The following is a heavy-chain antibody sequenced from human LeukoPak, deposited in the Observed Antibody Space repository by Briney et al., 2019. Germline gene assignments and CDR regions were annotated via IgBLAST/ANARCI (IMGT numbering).Heavy chain of an antibody. Sequence: ASVKVSCKVSGYTLSELSMHWVRQAPGKGLEWMGGFDPEDGETIYAQKFQGRVTMTEDTSTDTAYMELSSLRSEDTAVYYCATIRFLERFGPEVYFDYWGQGTLVTVSS. CDR2: FDPEDGET. V-gene: IGHV1-24*01. CDR3: ATIRFLERFGPEVYFDY. J-gene: IGHJ4*02. D-gene: IGHD3-3*01. CDR1: GYTLSELS.